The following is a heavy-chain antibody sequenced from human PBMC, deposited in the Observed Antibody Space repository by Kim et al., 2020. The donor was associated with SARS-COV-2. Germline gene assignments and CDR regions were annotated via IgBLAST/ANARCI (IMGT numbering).Heavy chain of an antibody. V-gene: IGHV3-9*01. J-gene: IGHJ3*02. D-gene: IGHD2-8*01. Sequence: SVKCRFTISRDNAKNSLYLQMNSLSAEDTALYSCAKVKAGSRGGVYASDIWGQGTMVTVSS. CDR3: AKVKAGSRGGVYASDI.